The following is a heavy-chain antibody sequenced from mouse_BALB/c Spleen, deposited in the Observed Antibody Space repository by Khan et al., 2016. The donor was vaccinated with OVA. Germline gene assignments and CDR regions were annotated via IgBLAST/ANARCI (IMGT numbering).Heavy chain of an antibody. CDR1: GFTFSDYY. Sequence: EVELVESGGGLVKPGGSLTLSCAASGFTFSDYYMYWVRQTPEKRLEWVATISDGGSYTYYPDSMKGRFTISRDDVKTNLYLQMSSLKSEDTAMYFCARGYYGDPFAYWGQGTLVTVSA. J-gene: IGHJ3*01. CDR3: ARGYYGDPFAY. D-gene: IGHD2-13*01. V-gene: IGHV5-4*02. CDR2: ISDGGSYT.